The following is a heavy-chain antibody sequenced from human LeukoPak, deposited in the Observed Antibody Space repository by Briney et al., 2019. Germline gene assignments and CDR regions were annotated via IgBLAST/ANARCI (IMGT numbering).Heavy chain of an antibody. CDR3: ASGKSMGGHYNYDSSWAY. Sequence: PGKSLRLSCAASGFTVSSNYMSWVRQAPGKGLEWVSVIYSGGSTYYADSVKGRFTISRDNSKNTLYLQMNSLRAEDTAVYYCASGKSMGGHYNYDSSWAYWGQGTLVTVSS. V-gene: IGHV3-66*02. D-gene: IGHD3-22*01. CDR2: IYSGGST. J-gene: IGHJ4*02. CDR1: GFTVSSNY.